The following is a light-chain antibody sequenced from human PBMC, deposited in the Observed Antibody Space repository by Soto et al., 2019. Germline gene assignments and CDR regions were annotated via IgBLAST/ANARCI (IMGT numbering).Light chain of an antibody. CDR2: DVS. Sequence: QSVLTQPASVSGSPGQSITISCTGTSSDVGGQNAVSWYQQHPGKAPKFMIYDVSKRPSGVSSRFSGSKSGNTASLTISGLQDEDEADYYCCSSAGSSTVVFGGGTKLTVL. V-gene: IGLV2-23*02. CDR3: CSSAGSSTVV. CDR1: SSDVGGQNA. J-gene: IGLJ2*01.